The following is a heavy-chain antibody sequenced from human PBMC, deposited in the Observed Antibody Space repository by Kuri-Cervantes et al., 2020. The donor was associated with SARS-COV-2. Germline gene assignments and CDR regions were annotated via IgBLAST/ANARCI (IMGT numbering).Heavy chain of an antibody. CDR2: MNPNSGNT. D-gene: IGHD4-17*01. J-gene: IGHJ4*02. V-gene: IGHV1-8*01. CDR1: GYTFTSYD. CDR3: ARGRHSDYGDYGY. Sequence: ASLKVSCKASGYTFTSYDINWVRQATGQGLEWRGWMNPNSGNTGYAQKFQGRVTMTRNTSNNTAYLELSSLRSEDTAVYYCARGRHSDYGDYGYWGQGTLVTVSS.